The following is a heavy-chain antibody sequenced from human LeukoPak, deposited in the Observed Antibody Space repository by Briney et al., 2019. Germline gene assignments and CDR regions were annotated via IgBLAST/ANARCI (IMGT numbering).Heavy chain of an antibody. CDR1: GGSISSYY. Sequence: SETLSLTCTVSGGSISSYYWSWIRQPAGKGLEWIGRIYTSGSTNYNPSLKSRVTMSVDTSKNQFSLKLSSVTAADTAVYYCARDGRGMGVDAFDIWGQGTMVTVSS. V-gene: IGHV4-4*07. CDR2: IYTSGST. CDR3: ARDGRGMGVDAFDI. J-gene: IGHJ3*02. D-gene: IGHD1-26*01.